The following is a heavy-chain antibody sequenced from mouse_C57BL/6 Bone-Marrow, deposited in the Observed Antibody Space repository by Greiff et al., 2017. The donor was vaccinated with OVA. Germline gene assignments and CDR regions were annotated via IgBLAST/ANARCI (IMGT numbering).Heavy chain of an antibody. J-gene: IGHJ1*03. CDR1: GFTFSNYW. V-gene: IGHV6-3*01. D-gene: IGHD2-12*01. Sequence: DVKLVESGGGLVQPGGSMKLSCVASGFTFSNYWMNWVRQSPEKGLEWVAQIRLKSVNYATHYAESVKGRFTISRDDSKSSVYLQMNNLRAEDTGIYYCTGLELLWYFDVWGTGTTVTVSS. CDR3: TGLELLWYFDV. CDR2: IRLKSVNYAT.